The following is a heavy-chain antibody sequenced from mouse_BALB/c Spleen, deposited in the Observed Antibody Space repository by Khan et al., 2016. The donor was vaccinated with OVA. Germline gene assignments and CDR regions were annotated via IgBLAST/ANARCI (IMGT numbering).Heavy chain of an antibody. D-gene: IGHD1-1*01. V-gene: IGHV5-17*02. J-gene: IGHJ2*01. CDR2: ISGDSSTI. Sequence: EVQLVESGGGLVQPGGSRKPSCAASGFTFSSYGMHWVRQAPEKGLEWVAYISGDSSTIYYTDTVKGRFTISRDNPKNTLSLQMTSLMSEDTAMYYCATSYYYGYYFDYWGPGTTLTVSS. CDR1: GFTFSSYG. CDR3: ATSYYYGYYFDY.